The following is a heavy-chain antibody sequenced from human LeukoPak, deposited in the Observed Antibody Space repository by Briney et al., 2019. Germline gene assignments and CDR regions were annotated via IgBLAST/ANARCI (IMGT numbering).Heavy chain of an antibody. Sequence: GQXLEGMGWMXXNSGKRVDAQKFEGRVRMTRNTSISTAYMELSSLRSEDTAVYYCARGASGGYFDWSKRYFYYWGQGTLVTVSS. J-gene: IGHJ4*02. CDR3: ARGASGGYFDWSKRYFYY. V-gene: IGHV1-8*01. CDR2: MXXNSGKR. D-gene: IGHD3-9*01.